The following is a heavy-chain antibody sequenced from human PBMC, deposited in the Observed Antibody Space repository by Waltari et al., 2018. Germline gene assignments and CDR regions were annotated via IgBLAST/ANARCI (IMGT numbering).Heavy chain of an antibody. V-gene: IGHV3-21*01. Sequence: EVQLVESGGGLVKPGGSLRLSCAASGFTFSSYSLNWVRQAPGKGLEWVSSISSSSSYIYYADSVKGRFTISRDNAKNSLYLQMNSLRAEDTAVYYCARGGSGNPIDYWGQGTLVTVSS. J-gene: IGHJ4*02. CDR2: ISSSSSYI. CDR1: GFTFSSYS. D-gene: IGHD3-10*01. CDR3: ARGGSGNPIDY.